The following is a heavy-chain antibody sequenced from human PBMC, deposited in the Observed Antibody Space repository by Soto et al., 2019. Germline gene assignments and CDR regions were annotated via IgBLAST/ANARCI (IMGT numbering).Heavy chain of an antibody. CDR3: AREGPPGYGMDV. CDR2: IYYSGST. V-gene: IGHV4-31*03. Sequence: QVQLQESGPGLVKPSQTLSLTCTVSGASISTGGYYWRWIRQHPGKGLEWIGYIYYSGSTYYNPSLKSRVTISVDTSKNQFSLKLSSVTAADTAVYYCAREGPPGYGMDVWGQGTTVTVSS. CDR1: GASISTGGYY. J-gene: IGHJ6*02.